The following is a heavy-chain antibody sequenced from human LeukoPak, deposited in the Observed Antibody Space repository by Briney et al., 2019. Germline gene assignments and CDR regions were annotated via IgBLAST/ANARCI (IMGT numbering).Heavy chain of an antibody. Sequence: SETLSLTCTVSGGSINSYYWSWIRQPAGKGLEWIGRIYTSGSTNYNPSLKSRVTMSVDTSKNQFSLKLSSVTAADTAVYYCARSHLPGINVFGEWFTTAPLGYWGQGTLVTVSS. D-gene: IGHD3-10*02. CDR2: IYTSGST. CDR1: GGSINSYY. V-gene: IGHV4-4*07. CDR3: ARSHLPGINVFGEWFTTAPLGY. J-gene: IGHJ4*02.